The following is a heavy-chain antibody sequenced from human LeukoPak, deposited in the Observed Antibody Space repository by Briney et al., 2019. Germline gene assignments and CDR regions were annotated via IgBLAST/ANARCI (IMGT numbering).Heavy chain of an antibody. Sequence: PGGSLRLSCAASGFTFSSYSMNWVRPAPGKGLEWVSSISGSSNYINYADSVKGRFDISRHKAKNSLDLQMNSLRAEGTAVYYCARDMFRSDYWGQGTLVTVSS. V-gene: IGHV3-21*01. D-gene: IGHD3-10*02. CDR3: ARDMFRSDY. CDR1: GFTFSSYS. J-gene: IGHJ4*02. CDR2: ISGSSNYI.